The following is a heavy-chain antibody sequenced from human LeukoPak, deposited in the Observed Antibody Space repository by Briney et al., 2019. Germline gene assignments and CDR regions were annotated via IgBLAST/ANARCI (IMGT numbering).Heavy chain of an antibody. Sequence: GGSLRLSCVVSGFTFSGYWMHWVRQAPGKGLVWVSRINSDGSSTSYADSVKGRFTISRDNAKNTLYLQMNSLRAEDTAVYYCARGARYCSSTSCSILLPRWFNPWGQGTLVTVSS. CDR1: GFTFSGYW. CDR2: INSDGSST. CDR3: ARGARYCSSTSCSILLPRWFNP. J-gene: IGHJ5*02. D-gene: IGHD2-2*01. V-gene: IGHV3-74*01.